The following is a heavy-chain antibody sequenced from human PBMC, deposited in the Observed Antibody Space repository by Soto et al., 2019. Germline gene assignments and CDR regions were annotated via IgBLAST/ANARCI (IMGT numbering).Heavy chain of an antibody. CDR1: GYTFTSYD. J-gene: IGHJ6*03. D-gene: IGHD3-3*01. CDR2: MNPNSGNT. CDR3: ARGKPNYDFWSGYYRGYYYYYMDV. V-gene: IGHV1-8*01. Sequence: ASVKVSCKASGYTFTSYDINWVRQATGQGLEWMGRMNPNSGNTGYAQKFQGRVTMTRNTSISTAYMELSSLRSEDTAVYYCARGKPNYDFWSGYYRGYYYYYMDVWGKGTTVTVSS.